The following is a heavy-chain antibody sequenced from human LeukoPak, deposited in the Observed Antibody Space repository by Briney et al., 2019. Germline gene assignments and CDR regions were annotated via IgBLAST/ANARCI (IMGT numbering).Heavy chain of an antibody. Sequence: SVKVSCKASGGTFSSYTILWVRQARGQGLEWMGGIIPLFYTANYGQDLEGRVTMTADESTRTAYMELTSLRSEDTAVYYCARVFHPINGYGSGSYSFLGSLDPWGQGTLVTVSS. CDR3: ARVFHPINGYGSGSYSFLGSLDP. CDR1: GGTFSSYT. D-gene: IGHD3-10*01. J-gene: IGHJ5*02. V-gene: IGHV1-69*13. CDR2: IIPLFYTA.